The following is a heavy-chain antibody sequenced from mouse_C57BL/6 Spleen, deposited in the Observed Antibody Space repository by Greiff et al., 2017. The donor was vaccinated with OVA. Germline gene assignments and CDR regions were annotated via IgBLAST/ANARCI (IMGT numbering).Heavy chain of an antibody. V-gene: IGHV1-69*01. CDR3: ARGRGYFDV. D-gene: IGHD6-1*01. CDR2: IDPSDSYT. J-gene: IGHJ1*03. Sequence: QVQLQQPGAELVMPGASVKLSCKASGYTFTSYWMHWVKQRPGQGLEWIGEIDPSDSYTNYNQKFKGKSTLTVDKSSSTAYIQLSSLTSEDSAVYYCARGRGYFDVWGTGTTVTVSS. CDR1: GYTFTSYW.